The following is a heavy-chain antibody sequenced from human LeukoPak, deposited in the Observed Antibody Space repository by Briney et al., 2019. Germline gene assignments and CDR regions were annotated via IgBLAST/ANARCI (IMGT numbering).Heavy chain of an antibody. D-gene: IGHD2-15*01. CDR2: IYYSGST. CDR1: GGSISSYY. Sequence: SETLSLTCTVSGGSISSYYWGWIRQPPGKGLEWIGYIYYSGSTNYNPSLKSRVTIPVDTSKNQFSLKLSSVTAADTAVYYCARVSGGPFDYWGQGTLVTVSS. CDR3: ARVSGGPFDY. J-gene: IGHJ4*02. V-gene: IGHV4-59*01.